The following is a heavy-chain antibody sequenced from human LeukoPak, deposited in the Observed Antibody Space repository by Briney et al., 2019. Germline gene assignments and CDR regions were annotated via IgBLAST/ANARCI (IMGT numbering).Heavy chain of an antibody. CDR2: ISGSGGGT. CDR3: AKGPVAARPPTLYYFDY. CDR1: GFTFSSYT. V-gene: IGHV3-23*01. D-gene: IGHD6-6*01. J-gene: IGHJ4*02. Sequence: GGSLRLSCAASGFTFSSYTMSWVRQAPGKGLEWVSAISGSGGGTYYADSVRGRFTISRDNSKNTVYLQMNSLRTEDTAVYYCAKGPVAARPPTLYYFDYWGQGTLVTVSS.